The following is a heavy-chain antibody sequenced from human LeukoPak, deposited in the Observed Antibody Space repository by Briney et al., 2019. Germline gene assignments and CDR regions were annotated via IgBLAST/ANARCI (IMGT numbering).Heavy chain of an antibody. V-gene: IGHV3-23*01. Sequence: PGGSLRLSRAASGFTFSSYAMSWVRQAPGKGLEWVSAISGSGGSTYYADSVKGRFTISRDNSKNTLYLQMNSLRAEDTAVYYCAKVPGPWYYYDSSGYYYEYYFDYWGQGTLVTVSS. CDR1: GFTFSSYA. J-gene: IGHJ4*02. CDR3: AKVPGPWYYYDSSGYYYEYYFDY. CDR2: ISGSGGST. D-gene: IGHD3-22*01.